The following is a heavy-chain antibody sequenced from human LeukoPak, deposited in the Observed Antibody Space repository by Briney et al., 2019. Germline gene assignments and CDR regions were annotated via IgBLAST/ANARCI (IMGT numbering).Heavy chain of an antibody. CDR2: FDPEDGET. V-gene: IGHV1-24*01. CDR3: ATGRPLPEWELPHHHFDY. CDR1: GYTLTELS. Sequence: ASVKVSCKVSGYTLTELSMHWARQAPGKGLEWMGGFDPEDGETIYAQKFQGRVTMTEDTSTDTAYMELSSLRSEDTAVYYCATGRPLPEWELPHHHFDYWGQGTLVTVSS. D-gene: IGHD1-26*01. J-gene: IGHJ4*02.